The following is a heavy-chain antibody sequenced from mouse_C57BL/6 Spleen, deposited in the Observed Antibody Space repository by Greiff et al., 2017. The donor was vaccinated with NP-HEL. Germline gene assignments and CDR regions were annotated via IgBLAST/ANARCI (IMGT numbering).Heavy chain of an antibody. J-gene: IGHJ2*01. CDR3: ARYRSSPGFGY. CDR1: GYTFTSYG. CDR2: IYPRSGNT. Sequence: QVHVKQSGAELARPGASVKLSCKASGYTFTSYGISWVKQRTGQGLEWIGEIYPRSGNTYYNEKFKGKATLTADKSSSTAYMELRSLTSEDSAVYFCARYRSSPGFGYWGQGTTLTVSS. D-gene: IGHD1-1*01. V-gene: IGHV1-81*01.